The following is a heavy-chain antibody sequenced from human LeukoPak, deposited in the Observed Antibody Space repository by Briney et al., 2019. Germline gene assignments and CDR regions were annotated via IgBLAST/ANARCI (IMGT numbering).Heavy chain of an antibody. CDR2: IYPGDSDT. D-gene: IGHD6-6*01. CDR3: ARHAGQQLDTEPFDY. V-gene: IGHV5-51*01. CDR1: GYSFTSYW. Sequence: GESLKISCKGSGYSFTSYWIGWVRQMPGKGLEWMGIIYPGDSDTRYSPSFQGQVTISADKSISTAYLQWSSLKASDTAMYFCARHAGQQLDTEPFDYWGQGTLVTVSS. J-gene: IGHJ4*02.